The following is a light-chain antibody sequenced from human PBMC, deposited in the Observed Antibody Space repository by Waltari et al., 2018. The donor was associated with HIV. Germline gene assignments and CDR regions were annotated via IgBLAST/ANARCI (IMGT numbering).Light chain of an antibody. CDR1: TSNIRGHP. CDR2: DDD. Sequence: QSVLTQPPSVSGAPGQRVTISCTGSTSNIRGHPVHWFRQLPGAAPKLRIYDDDVRPSGVSDRFSGSKSDTSASLAIAGLQAEDEADYYCQSYDDTVSLEVFGGGTRLTVL. CDR3: QSYDDTVSLEV. V-gene: IGLV1-40*01. J-gene: IGLJ2*01.